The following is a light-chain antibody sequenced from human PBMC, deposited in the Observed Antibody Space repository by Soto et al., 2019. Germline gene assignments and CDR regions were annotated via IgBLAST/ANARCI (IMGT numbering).Light chain of an antibody. J-gene: IGLJ2*01. CDR1: SSDVGGYNY. V-gene: IGLV2-14*01. Sequence: QSGLTQPASVSGSPGQSITISCTGTSSDVGGYNYVSWYQQHPGKAPKLIIYDVSNRPSGVSNRFSGYKSGNTASLTISGLQAEDEADYYCSSYTSSSTYVVFGGGTKLTVL. CDR2: DVS. CDR3: SSYTSSSTYVV.